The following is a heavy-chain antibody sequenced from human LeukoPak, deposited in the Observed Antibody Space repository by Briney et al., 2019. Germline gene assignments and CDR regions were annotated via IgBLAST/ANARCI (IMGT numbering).Heavy chain of an antibody. CDR1: GFTLRNYE. Sequence: GGSLRLSCAASGFTLRNYEMNWVRQAPGKGLEWVSYISASGITIYYADSVKGRFTISRDNAKNSLYLQMNRLRAEGTAVYYCTRDPTGGNHYGPFDYWGQGTLVTVSS. J-gene: IGHJ4*02. V-gene: IGHV3-48*03. D-gene: IGHD2-8*02. CDR2: ISASGITI. CDR3: TRDPTGGNHYGPFDY.